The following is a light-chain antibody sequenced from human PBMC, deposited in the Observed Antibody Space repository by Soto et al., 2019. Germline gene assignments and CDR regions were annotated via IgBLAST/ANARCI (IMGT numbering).Light chain of an antibody. J-gene: IGLJ1*01. CDR3: SSYTSSRTYI. CDR1: SSDVGGYNY. V-gene: IGLV2-14*03. CDR2: DVS. Sequence: QSALAQPASVSGSPGQSITISCTGTSSDVGGYNYVSWYQLHPGKAPKLIFYDVSNRPSGVSNRFSGSKSGNTASLTISGLQAEDEADYYCSSYTSSRTYIFGTGTKLTVL.